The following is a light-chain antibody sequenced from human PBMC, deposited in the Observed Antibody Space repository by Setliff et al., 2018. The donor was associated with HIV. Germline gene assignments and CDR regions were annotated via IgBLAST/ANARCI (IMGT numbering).Light chain of an antibody. J-gene: IGLJ3*02. CDR2: DVN. CDR3: TSYRIANTWLFGGGTTTWL. Sequence: QSALTQPRSVSGSPGQSVTISCSGSTSDVGGYDFVSWYQHHPGRAPKLMIYDVNKRPSGVPDRFSASKSGNTASLTISGLQAEDEADYHCTSYRIANTWLFGGGTTTWLFGGGTKVTV. CDR1: TSDVGGYDF. V-gene: IGLV2-11*01.